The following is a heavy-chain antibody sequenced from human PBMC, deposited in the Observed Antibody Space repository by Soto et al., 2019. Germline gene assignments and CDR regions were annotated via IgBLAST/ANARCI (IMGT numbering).Heavy chain of an antibody. CDR1: GGTFSSYA. CDR3: ARGAVTTFPNWFDP. J-gene: IGHJ5*02. CDR2: IIPIFGTA. D-gene: IGHD4-17*01. Sequence: QVQLVQSGAEVKKPGSSVKVSCKASGGTFSSYAISWVRQATGQGLEWMGGIIPIFGTANYEQKFQGRVTITADESTSTANRGLSSRRSEDTAVYYCARGAVTTFPNWFDPWGQGTMVTVAS. V-gene: IGHV1-69*01.